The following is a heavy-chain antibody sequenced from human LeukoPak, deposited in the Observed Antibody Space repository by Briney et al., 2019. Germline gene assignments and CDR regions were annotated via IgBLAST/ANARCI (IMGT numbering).Heavy chain of an antibody. D-gene: IGHD2-2*01. Sequence: ASVKVSCKASGYTFTSYDINWVRQATGQGLEWMGWMNPNSGNTGYAQKFQGRVTMTRNTSISTAYMELSSLRSEDTAVYYCARDSTPAESFDYWGQGTLVTVSS. CDR3: ARDSTPAESFDY. CDR1: GYTFTSYD. J-gene: IGHJ4*02. V-gene: IGHV1-8*01. CDR2: MNPNSGNT.